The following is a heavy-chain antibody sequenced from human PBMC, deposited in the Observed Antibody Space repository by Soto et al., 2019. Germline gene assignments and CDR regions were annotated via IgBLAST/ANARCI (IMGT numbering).Heavy chain of an antibody. J-gene: IGHJ6*02. CDR3: ARDRAAIGSQSGYYYGMDV. Sequence: GASVKVSCKASGYTFTGYYMHWVRQAPGQGLEWMGWINPNSGGTNYAQKFQGWVTMTRDTSISTAYMELSRLRSDDTAVYHCARDRAAIGSQSGYYYGMDVWGQGTTVTVSS. CDR2: INPNSGGT. D-gene: IGHD2-2*02. CDR1: GYTFTGYY. V-gene: IGHV1-2*04.